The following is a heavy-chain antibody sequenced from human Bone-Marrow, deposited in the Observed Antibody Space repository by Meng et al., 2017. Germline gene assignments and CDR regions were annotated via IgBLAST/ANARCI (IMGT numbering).Heavy chain of an antibody. V-gene: IGHV4-61*02. J-gene: IGHJ5*02. CDR3: ARVFDFYGSGSYKNWFDP. D-gene: IGHD3-10*01. Sequence: HVPLQGPGPGLVKPSQTLSLACTVSGGSISSNTYYWSWIRQPAGKGLEWIGRIYSSGSTNYNPTLKSRVTISLDTSKNQFFLKLRSVTAADTAVYYCARVFDFYGSGSYKNWFDPWGQGILVTVSS. CDR1: GGSISSNTYY. CDR2: IYSSGST.